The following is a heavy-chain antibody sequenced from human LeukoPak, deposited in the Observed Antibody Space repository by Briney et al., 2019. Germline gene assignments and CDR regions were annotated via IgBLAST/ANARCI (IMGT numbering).Heavy chain of an antibody. CDR3: ARGGYSSGWYFDY. Sequence: GGSLRLSCAASGFTFSNYWMSWVRQAPGKGLEWVSAISGSGGSTYYADSVKGRFTISRDNSKNTLYLQMNSLRAEDTAVYYCARGGYSSGWYFDYWGQGTLVTVSS. J-gene: IGHJ4*02. CDR1: GFTFSNYW. CDR2: ISGSGGST. V-gene: IGHV3-23*01. D-gene: IGHD6-19*01.